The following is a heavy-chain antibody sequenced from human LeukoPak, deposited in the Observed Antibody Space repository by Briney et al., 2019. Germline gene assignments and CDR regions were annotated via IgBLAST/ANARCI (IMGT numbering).Heavy chain of an antibody. V-gene: IGHV3-15*01. J-gene: IGHJ6*04. Sequence: GGSLRLSCAASGFTFSNAWMSWVRQAPGKGLEWGGRIKSKTDGGTTDYAAPVKGRFTISRDDSKNTLYLQMNSLKTEDTAVYYCTTADRSYQSSDAAAVDVWGKGTTVTISS. D-gene: IGHD1-26*01. CDR3: TTADRSYQSSDAAAVDV. CDR1: GFTFSNAW. CDR2: IKSKTDGGTT.